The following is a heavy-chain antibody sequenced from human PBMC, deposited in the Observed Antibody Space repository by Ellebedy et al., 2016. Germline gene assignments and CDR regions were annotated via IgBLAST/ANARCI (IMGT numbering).Heavy chain of an antibody. V-gene: IGHV3-13*04. CDR3: ARAKGDTYGDYGYYYYYGMDV. D-gene: IGHD4-17*01. Sequence: GESLKISXAASGFTFSSYDMHWVRQATGKGLEWVSAIGTAGDTYYPGSVKGRFTISRENAKNSLYLQMNSLRAGDTAVYYCARAKGDTYGDYGYYYYYGMDVWGQGTTVTVSS. J-gene: IGHJ6*02. CDR2: IGTAGDT. CDR1: GFTFSSYD.